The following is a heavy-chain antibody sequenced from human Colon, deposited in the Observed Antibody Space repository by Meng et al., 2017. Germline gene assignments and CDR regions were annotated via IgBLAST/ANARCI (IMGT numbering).Heavy chain of an antibody. V-gene: IGHV4-4*02. D-gene: IGHD6-19*01. Sequence: QLPLQESGPGLVEASGTLSLPVAVSGGSISSYNWWSWVRQPPGKGLEWTGQIDLGGTPYYNPSLESRVIMSLDKSKNQLSLRLTSVAAADTAVYYCARHGGWHFDYWGQGALVTVSS. CDR2: IDLGGTP. J-gene: IGHJ4*02. CDR1: GGSISSYNW. CDR3: ARHGGWHFDY.